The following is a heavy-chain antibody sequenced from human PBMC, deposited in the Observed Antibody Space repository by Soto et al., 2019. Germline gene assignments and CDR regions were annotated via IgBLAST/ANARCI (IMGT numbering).Heavy chain of an antibody. CDR2: INHSGST. Sequence: QVQLQQWGAGLLKPSETLSLTCAVYGGSFSGYYWSWIRQPPGKGLEWIGEINHSGSTNYNPSLKSPLTISVDTSKNQFSLQLSSVPAGDTAVYYCARAVPRHCSRGSCSSGRDYWGQGTLVTVSS. D-gene: IGHD2-15*01. CDR3: ARAVPRHCSRGSCSSGRDY. J-gene: IGHJ4*02. CDR1: GGSFSGYY. V-gene: IGHV4-34*01.